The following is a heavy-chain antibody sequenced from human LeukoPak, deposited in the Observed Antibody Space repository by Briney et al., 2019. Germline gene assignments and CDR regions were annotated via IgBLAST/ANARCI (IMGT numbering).Heavy chain of an antibody. J-gene: IGHJ4*02. CDR2: ITYSGNT. CDR3: ARYDSSAGHFDY. CDR1: SGSITSTPYH. Sequence: PSESLSLTCSVSSGSITSTPYHWDWIRQPPGKGLEWIGSITYSGNTSYNPSLKSRVTISGDTSKNQFSLKLSSVTAADTAVYYCARYDSSAGHFDYWGQGTLVTVSS. V-gene: IGHV4-39*01. D-gene: IGHD6-6*01.